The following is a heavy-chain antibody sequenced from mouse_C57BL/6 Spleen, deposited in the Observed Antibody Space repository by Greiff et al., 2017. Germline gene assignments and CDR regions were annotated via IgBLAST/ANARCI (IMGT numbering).Heavy chain of an antibody. CDR1: GYTFTSYW. V-gene: IGHV1-61*01. J-gene: IGHJ2*01. Sequence: QVQLQQPGAELVRPGSSVKLSCKASGYTFTSYWMDWVKQRPGQGLEWIGNIYPSDSDTHYNQKFKDKDTLTVDKSSSTAYMQLSSLTSEDSAVYYCAREDYYGSSYVFDYWGQGTTLTVSS. D-gene: IGHD1-1*01. CDR2: IYPSDSDT. CDR3: AREDYYGSSYVFDY.